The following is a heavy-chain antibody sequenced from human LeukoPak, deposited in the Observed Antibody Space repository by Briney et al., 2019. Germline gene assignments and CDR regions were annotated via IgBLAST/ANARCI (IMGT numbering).Heavy chain of an antibody. CDR1: GGSISSYY. CDR3: AREYGLGYCSSTSCYAHFDY. J-gene: IGHJ4*02. D-gene: IGHD2-2*01. CDR2: IYYSGST. V-gene: IGHV4-59*01. Sequence: SETLSLTCTVSGGSISSYYWSWIRQPPGKGLEWIGYIYYSGSTNYNPSLKSRVTISVDTSKNQFSLKLSSVTAADTAVYYRAREYGLGYCSSTSCYAHFDYWGQGTLVTVSS.